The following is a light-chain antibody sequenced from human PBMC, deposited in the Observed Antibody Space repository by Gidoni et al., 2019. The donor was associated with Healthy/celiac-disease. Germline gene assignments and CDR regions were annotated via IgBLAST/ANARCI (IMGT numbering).Light chain of an antibody. CDR2: WAS. CDR1: PSVLYSSNNKNY. CDR3: QQYYSSPVT. J-gene: IGKJ5*01. Sequence: DIVLTQSPHSLAVSLGERATINCKSSPSVLYSSNNKNYLAWYQQKPGQPPKLLIYWASTRESGVPDRFSGSGSGTDFTLTISSLQAEDVAVYYCQQYYSSPVTFGQGTRLEIK. V-gene: IGKV4-1*01.